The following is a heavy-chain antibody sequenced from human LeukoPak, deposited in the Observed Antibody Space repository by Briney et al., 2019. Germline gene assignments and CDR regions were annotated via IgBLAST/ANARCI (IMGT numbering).Heavy chain of an antibody. CDR3: ARDPYWGLRPADAFDI. J-gene: IGHJ3*02. CDR2: NYYSGST. D-gene: IGHD7-27*01. Sequence: SETLSLTCTVSGGSISSSSYYWGWIRQPPGKGLEWIGSNYYSGSTYYNPSLKSRVTISVDTSKNQFSLKVYSVTAADTAVYYCARDPYWGLRPADAFDIWGQGTMVTVSS. CDR1: GGSISSSSYY. V-gene: IGHV4-39*02.